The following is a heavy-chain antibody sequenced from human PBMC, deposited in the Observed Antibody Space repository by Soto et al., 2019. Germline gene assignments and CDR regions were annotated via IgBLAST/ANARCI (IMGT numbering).Heavy chain of an antibody. V-gene: IGHV4-34*01. CDR1: GGSFSGYY. D-gene: IGHD1-1*01. CDR3: ANLNDQSTSFDY. J-gene: IGHJ4*02. CDR2: INHSGST. Sequence: SETLSLTCAVYGGSFSGYYWSWIRQPPGKGLEWIGEINHSGSTNYNPSLKSRVTISVDTSKNQFSLKLSSVTAADTAVYYCANLNDQSTSFDYWGQGTLVTVSS.